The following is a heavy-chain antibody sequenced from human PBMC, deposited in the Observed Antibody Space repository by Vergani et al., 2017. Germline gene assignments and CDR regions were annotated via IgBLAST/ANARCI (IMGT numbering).Heavy chain of an antibody. CDR3: ARWQWLPTLSFDY. V-gene: IGHV1-2*02. J-gene: IGHJ4*02. D-gene: IGHD6-19*01. CDR1: GYTFTGYY. Sequence: QVQLVQSGAEVKKPGASVKVSCKASGYTFTGYYMHWVRQAPGQGLEWMGWINPNSGGKNYAQKFQGRVTMTRDTSISTAYMELSRLRSDDTAVYYCARWQWLPTLSFDYWGQGTLVTVSS. CDR2: INPNSGGK.